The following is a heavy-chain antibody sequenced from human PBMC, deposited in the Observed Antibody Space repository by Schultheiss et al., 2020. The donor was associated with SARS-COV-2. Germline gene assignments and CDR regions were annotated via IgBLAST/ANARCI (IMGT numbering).Heavy chain of an antibody. D-gene: IGHD4-23*01. V-gene: IGHV3-21*04. CDR3: AKGHGGNGNDY. CDR1: GFTFSSYS. J-gene: IGHJ4*02. Sequence: GESLKISCAASGFTFSSYSMNWVRQAPGKGLEWVSSISSSSYIYYADSVKGRFTISRDNSKNTLYLQMNSLRAEDTAVYYCAKGHGGNGNDYWGQGTLVTVSS. CDR2: ISSSSYI.